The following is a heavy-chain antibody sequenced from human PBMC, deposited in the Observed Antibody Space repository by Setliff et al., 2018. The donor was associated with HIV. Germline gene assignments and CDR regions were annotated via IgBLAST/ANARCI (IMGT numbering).Heavy chain of an antibody. V-gene: IGHV4-39*07. CDR3: TRWPEDDPQR. Sequence: PSETLSLTCTVSGGSINNPNFYWGWIRQSSGKGLEWIGNVYHTGTTYYKPSLRSRVTMSVDTSKNQFSLNLSSVTAADTAVYYCTRWPEDDPQRWGQGTLVTVSS. CDR2: VYHTGTT. CDR1: GGSINNPNFY. J-gene: IGHJ1*01. D-gene: IGHD2-15*01.